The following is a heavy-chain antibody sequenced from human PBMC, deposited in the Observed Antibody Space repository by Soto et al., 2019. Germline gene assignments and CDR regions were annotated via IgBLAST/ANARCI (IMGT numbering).Heavy chain of an antibody. Sequence: SETLSLTCTVSGGSISSYYWSWIRQPPGKGLEWIGYIYYSGSTNYNPSLKSRVTISADKSISTAYLQWSSLKASDTAMYYCARHIEDYGMDVWGQGTTVTVSS. CDR3: ARHIEDYGMDV. J-gene: IGHJ6*02. V-gene: IGHV4-59*08. CDR2: IYYSGST. CDR1: GGSISSYY.